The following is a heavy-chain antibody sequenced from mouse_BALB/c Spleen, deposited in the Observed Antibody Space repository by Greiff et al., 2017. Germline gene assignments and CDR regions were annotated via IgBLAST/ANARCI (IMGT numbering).Heavy chain of an antibody. CDR1: GYTFTDYA. CDR3: ATQDY. J-gene: IGHJ3*01. CDR2: ISTYYGDA. Sequence: QVQLQQSGAELVRPGVSVKISCKGSGYTFTDYAMHWAKQSHAKSLEWIGVISTYYGDASYNQKFKGKATMTVDKSSSTAYMELARLTSEDSAIYYCATQDYWGQGTLVTVSA. V-gene: IGHV1S137*01.